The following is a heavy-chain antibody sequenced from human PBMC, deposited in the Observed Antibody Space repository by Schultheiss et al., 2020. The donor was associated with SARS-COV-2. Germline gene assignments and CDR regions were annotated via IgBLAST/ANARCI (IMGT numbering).Heavy chain of an antibody. Sequence: SETLSLTCNVSGGSISSYYWSWIRQPPGKGLEWIGYIFHSGSSNYNPALKSRVTKSVDTSKNQFSLKLSSVTAADTAVYYCARKGIAVAAFPNWGQGTLVTVSS. CDR3: ARKGIAVAAFPN. V-gene: IGHV4-59*12. CDR2: IFHSGSS. J-gene: IGHJ4*02. CDR1: GGSISSYY. D-gene: IGHD6-19*01.